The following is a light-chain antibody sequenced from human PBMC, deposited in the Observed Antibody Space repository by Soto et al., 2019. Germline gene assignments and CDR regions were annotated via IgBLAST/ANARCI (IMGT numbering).Light chain of an antibody. CDR1: QGLSSD. J-gene: IGKJ5*01. Sequence: DIQLTQSPSFLSASVGDRVTITCRASQGLSSDLAWYQQKQGKAPKLLIYAASTWQSGVPSRFSGSGSGTEFTLTISSLQPEDFATYYCQQLNSSPITFGQGTQLEIK. V-gene: IGKV1-9*01. CDR2: AAS. CDR3: QQLNSSPIT.